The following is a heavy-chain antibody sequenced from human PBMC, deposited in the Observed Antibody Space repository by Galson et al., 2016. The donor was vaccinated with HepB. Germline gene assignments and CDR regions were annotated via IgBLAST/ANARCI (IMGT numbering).Heavy chain of an antibody. CDR1: GFTFNNHA. V-gene: IGHV3-33*06. J-gene: IGHJ4*02. Sequence: SLRLSCAASGFTFNNHAMHWVRQAPGKGLDWVAVIWNDGSNKYYSDSVKGRFTISRDDFKNTVYLEMNSLSVEDTALYYCAKDYCTGFNCYVDGHYFDYWGQGVLGTGSS. D-gene: IGHD2-8*02. CDR3: AKDYCTGFNCYVDGHYFDY. CDR2: IWNDGSNK.